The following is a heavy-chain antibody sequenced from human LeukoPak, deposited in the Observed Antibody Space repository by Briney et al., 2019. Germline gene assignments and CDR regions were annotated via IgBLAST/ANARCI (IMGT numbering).Heavy chain of an antibody. CDR1: GYTFTSYG. D-gene: IGHD3-22*01. CDR3: ARTYYYDSSGYYYLDLDY. Sequence: ASVKVSCKASGYTFTSYGFSWVRQAPGQGLEWMGWISAYNGNTNCAQKLQGRVTMTTDTSMSTAYMELRSLRSDDTAVYYCARTYYYDSSGYYYLDLDYWGQGTLVTVSS. V-gene: IGHV1-18*01. CDR2: ISAYNGNT. J-gene: IGHJ4*02.